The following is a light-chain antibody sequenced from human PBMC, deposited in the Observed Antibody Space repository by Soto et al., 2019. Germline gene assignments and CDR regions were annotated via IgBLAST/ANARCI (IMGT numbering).Light chain of an antibody. CDR3: QHYVNLPIT. CDR1: QDIRNY. V-gene: IGKV1-33*01. J-gene: IGKJ3*01. Sequence: DIQMTQSPSSLSASVGDRVTITCQASQDIRNYLNWYQHKPGKAPKLLIYDASHLETGVPSRFSGSGSGTDFTFTISSLQPEDIATYYCQHYVNLPITFGPGTKVDIK. CDR2: DAS.